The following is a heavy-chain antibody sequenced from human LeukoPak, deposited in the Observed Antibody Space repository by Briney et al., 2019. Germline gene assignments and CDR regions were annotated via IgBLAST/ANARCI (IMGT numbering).Heavy chain of an antibody. CDR2: INHSGST. CDR3: ARPTLRYFDWLSAGDAFDI. Sequence: SETLSLTCTVSGDSISSTNYYWGWIRQPPGKGLEWIGEINHSGSTNYNPSLKSRVTISVDTSKNQFSLKLSSVTAADTAVYYCARPTLRYFDWLSAGDAFDIWGQGTMVTVSS. D-gene: IGHD3-9*01. V-gene: IGHV4-39*07. CDR1: GDSISSTNYY. J-gene: IGHJ3*02.